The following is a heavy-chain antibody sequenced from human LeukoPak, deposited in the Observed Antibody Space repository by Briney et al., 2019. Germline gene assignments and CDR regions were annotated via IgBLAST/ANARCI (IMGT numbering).Heavy chain of an antibody. CDR2: IFYSGST. CDR3: ARGGGAVIAAARAFDI. D-gene: IGHD2-2*01. CDR1: GDSISSGDYY. J-gene: IGHJ3*02. Sequence: SSQTLSLTCTVSGDSISSGDYYWSWLRQPPGKGLEWIGYIFYSGSTYYNPSLKSRLTISVDTSKNQFFLKLSSVTAVDTALYYCARGGGAVIAAARAFDIWGQGTMVTVSS. V-gene: IGHV4-30-4*08.